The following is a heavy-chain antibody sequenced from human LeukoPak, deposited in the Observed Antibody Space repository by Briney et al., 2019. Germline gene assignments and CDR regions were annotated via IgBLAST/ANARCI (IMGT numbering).Heavy chain of an antibody. CDR1: GFTFSSYA. CDR2: ITASGST. V-gene: IGHV3-23*01. D-gene: IGHD2-15*01. Sequence: GGSLRLSCAASGFTFSSYAMSWVRQPPGKGLEWVSTITASGSTYYANSVKGRFTISRDNSKNTLYLQMNSLRPEDTAVFYCARYCSVSSCYSGLDYWGQGNLVTVSS. J-gene: IGHJ4*02. CDR3: ARYCSVSSCYSGLDY.